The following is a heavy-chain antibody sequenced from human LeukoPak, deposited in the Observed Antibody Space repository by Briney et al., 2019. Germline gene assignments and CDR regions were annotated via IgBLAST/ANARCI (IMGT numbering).Heavy chain of an antibody. V-gene: IGHV1-69*05. CDR3: AREPGGLPAEETPSQNWFDP. CDR1: GGTFSSYA. J-gene: IGHJ5*02. D-gene: IGHD3-16*01. Sequence: SVKVSCKASGGTFSSYAISWVRQAPGQGLEWMGGIIPIFGTANYAQKFQGRVTITTDESTSTAYMELSSLRSEDTAVYYCAREPGGLPAEETPSQNWFDPWGQGTLVTVSS. CDR2: IIPIFGTA.